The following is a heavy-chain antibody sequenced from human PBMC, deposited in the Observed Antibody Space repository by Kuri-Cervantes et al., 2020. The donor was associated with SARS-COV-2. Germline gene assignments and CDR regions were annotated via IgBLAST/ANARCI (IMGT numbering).Heavy chain of an antibody. CDR3: AKGRDTAKYGMDV. CDR2: ISSSGSYI. D-gene: IGHD5-18*01. J-gene: IGHJ6*02. Sequence: GESLKISCAASGFTFSSYSMNWVRQAPGKGLEWVSSISSSGSYIYYADSVKGRFTISRDSSKNTLNLQMNSLRAEDTAVYYCAKGRDTAKYGMDVWGQGTTVTVSS. CDR1: GFTFSSYS. V-gene: IGHV3-21*04.